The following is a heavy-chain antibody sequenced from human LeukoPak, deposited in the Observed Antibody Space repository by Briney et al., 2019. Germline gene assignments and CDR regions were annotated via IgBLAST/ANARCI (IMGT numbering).Heavy chain of an antibody. CDR3: ARGDFIAATPEGY. D-gene: IGHD6-13*01. V-gene: IGHV3-74*01. Sequence: PGGSLRLSCAASGLTFSSHWMRWVRQAPGKGLVWVSRITNDGSSTTYADSVKGRFTISRDNAKNMLYLQVNSLRAEDTAMYYCARGDFIAATPEGYWGQGTLVTVSS. CDR1: GLTFSSHW. J-gene: IGHJ4*02. CDR2: ITNDGSST.